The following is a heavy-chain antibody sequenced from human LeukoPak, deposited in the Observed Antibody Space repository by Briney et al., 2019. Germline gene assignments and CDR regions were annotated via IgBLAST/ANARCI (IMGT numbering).Heavy chain of an antibody. CDR3: ARDTVTTGWFDP. CDR2: IIPIFGTA. J-gene: IGHJ5*02. V-gene: IGHV1-69*13. CDR1: GGTFSSYA. Sequence: ASVKVSCKASGGTFSSYAISWVRQAPGQGLEWMGGIIPIFGTANYAQKFQGRVTITADESTSTAYMELSSLRSEDTAVYYSARDTVTTGWFDPWGQGTLVTVSS. D-gene: IGHD4-17*01.